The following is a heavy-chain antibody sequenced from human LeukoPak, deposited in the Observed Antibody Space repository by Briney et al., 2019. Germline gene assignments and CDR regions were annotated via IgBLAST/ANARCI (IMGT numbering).Heavy chain of an antibody. CDR1: GGTFSSYA. CDR2: IIPIFGTA. D-gene: IGHD1-7*01. Sequence: ASVKVSCKASGGTFSSYAISWVRQAPGQGLEWMGGIIPIFGTANYAQKLQGRVTITADESTSTAYMELSSLRSEDTAVYYCARDKGLELDYYGMDVWGQGTTVTVSS. V-gene: IGHV1-69*13. CDR3: ARDKGLELDYYGMDV. J-gene: IGHJ6*02.